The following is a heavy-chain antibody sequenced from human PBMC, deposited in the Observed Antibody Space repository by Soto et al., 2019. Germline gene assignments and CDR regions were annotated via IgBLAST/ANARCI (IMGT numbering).Heavy chain of an antibody. J-gene: IGHJ2*01. CDR2: ISYDGSNK. V-gene: IGHV3-30-3*01. CDR3: ARAVSGSSLIWYFDL. D-gene: IGHD6-13*01. CDR1: GFTLRSYA. Sequence: PGGSLRLSCAASGFTLRSYAMHWVRQAPGKGLEWVAVISYDGSNKYYADSVKGRFTISRDNSKNTLYLQMNSLRAEDTAVYYCARAVSGSSLIWYFDLCGRGILVT.